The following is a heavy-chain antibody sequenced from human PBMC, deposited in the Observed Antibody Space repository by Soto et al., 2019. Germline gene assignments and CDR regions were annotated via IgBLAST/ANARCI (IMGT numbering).Heavy chain of an antibody. CDR3: ARFRYDFWSGYYDAFDI. J-gene: IGHJ3*02. CDR2: IKQDGSEK. V-gene: IGHV3-7*01. CDR1: GFTFSSYW. D-gene: IGHD3-3*01. Sequence: GGSLRLSCAASGFTFSSYWMSWVRQAPGKGLEWVANIKQDGSEKYYVDSVKGRFTISRDNAKNLLYLQMNSLRAEDTAVYYCARFRYDFWSGYYDAFDIWGQGTMVTVSS.